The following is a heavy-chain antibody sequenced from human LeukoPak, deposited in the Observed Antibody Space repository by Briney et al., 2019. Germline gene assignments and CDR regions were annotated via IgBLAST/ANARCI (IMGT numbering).Heavy chain of an antibody. D-gene: IGHD5-24*01. V-gene: IGHV1-69*04. Sequence: SVKVSCKASGGTFSSYAISWVRQAPGQGLEWMGRIIPVLGITNYAQKFQGRVTITADKSTSTADMERSSLRSEDTAVYYCARGGGRWLQLSVADYYGMDVWGRGTTVTVSS. CDR1: GGTFSSYA. J-gene: IGHJ6*02. CDR3: ARGGGRWLQLSVADYYGMDV. CDR2: IIPVLGIT.